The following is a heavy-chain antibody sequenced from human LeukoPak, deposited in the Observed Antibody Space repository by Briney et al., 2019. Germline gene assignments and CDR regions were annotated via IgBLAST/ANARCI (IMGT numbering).Heavy chain of an antibody. CDR2: INHSGST. V-gene: IGHV4-34*01. J-gene: IGHJ4*02. CDR1: GGSFSGYY. Sequence: SSETLSLTCAVYGGSFSGYYWSWIRQPPGKGLEWIGEINHSGSTNYNPSLKSRVTISVDTSKNQFSLKLSSVTAADTAVYYCARERGACTLDYWGQGTLVTVSS. D-gene: IGHD2-8*01. CDR3: ARERGACTLDY.